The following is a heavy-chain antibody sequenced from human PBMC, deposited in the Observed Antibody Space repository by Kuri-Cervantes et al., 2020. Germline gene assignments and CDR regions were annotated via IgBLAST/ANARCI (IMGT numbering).Heavy chain of an antibody. V-gene: IGHV1-46*01. D-gene: IGHD2-2*01. CDR1: GYTFTSYY. J-gene: IGHJ4*02. Sequence: ASVKVSCKVSGYTFTSYYMHWVRQAPGQGLEWMGIINPSGGSTSYAQKFQGRVTMTRDTSKNQFSLKLSSVTAADTAVYYCARGGAYCSSTSCPRKTTFGRNWGQGTLVTVSS. CDR3: ARGGAYCSSTSCPRKTTFGRN. CDR2: INPSGGST.